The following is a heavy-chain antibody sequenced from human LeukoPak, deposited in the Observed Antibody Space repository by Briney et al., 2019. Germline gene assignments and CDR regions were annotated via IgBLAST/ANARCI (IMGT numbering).Heavy chain of an antibody. D-gene: IGHD3-10*01. V-gene: IGHV3-48*04. CDR2: ISSSSSTI. J-gene: IGHJ4*02. CDR1: GFTFSSYS. Sequence: GGSLRLSCAASGFTFSSYSMNWVRQAPGKGLEWVSYISSSSSTIYYADSVKGRFTISRDNAKNSLYLQMNSLRAEDTAVYYCARVLHWGFGELYLGYWGQGTLVTVSS. CDR3: ARVLHWGFGELYLGY.